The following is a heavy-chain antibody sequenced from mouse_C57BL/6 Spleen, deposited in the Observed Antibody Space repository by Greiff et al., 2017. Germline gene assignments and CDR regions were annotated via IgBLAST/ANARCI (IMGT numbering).Heavy chain of an antibody. Sequence: EVQLVESGGGLVQPGGSLSLSCAASGFTFTDYYMSWVRQPPGKALEWLGFIRNKANGYTTEYSASVKGRFTISRDNSQSILYLLMHALNDEDSATYYCARGGPIYNEYGWFAYWGQGTLVTVSA. D-gene: IGHD2-4*01. V-gene: IGHV7-3*01. CDR1: GFTFTDYY. J-gene: IGHJ3*01. CDR3: ARGGPIYNEYGWFAY. CDR2: IRNKANGYTT.